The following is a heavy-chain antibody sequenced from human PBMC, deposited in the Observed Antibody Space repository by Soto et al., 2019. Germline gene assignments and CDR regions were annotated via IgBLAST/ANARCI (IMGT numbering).Heavy chain of an antibody. Sequence: SGPTLVNPTQTLTLTCTFSGFSLSTSGVGVGWIRQPPGKALEWLALIYWDDDKRYSPSLKSRLTITKDTSKNQVVLTMTNMDPVDTATYYCAHRPGSGYYDILTGYYSSFRGSWFDPWGQGTLVTVSS. CDR2: IYWDDDK. V-gene: IGHV2-5*02. D-gene: IGHD3-9*01. J-gene: IGHJ5*02. CDR1: GFSLSTSGVG. CDR3: AHRPGSGYYDILTGYYSSFRGSWFDP.